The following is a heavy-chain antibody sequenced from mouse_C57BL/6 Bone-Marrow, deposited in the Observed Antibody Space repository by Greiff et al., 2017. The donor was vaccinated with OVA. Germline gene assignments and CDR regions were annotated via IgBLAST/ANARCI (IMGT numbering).Heavy chain of an antibody. CDR2: ISTYYGDA. J-gene: IGHJ4*01. CDR1: GYTFTDYA. CDR3: ARYDYDEGPYAMDY. Sequence: QVQLQQSGPELVRPGVSVKISCKGSGYTFTDYAMHWVKQSHAKSLEWIGVISTYYGDASYNQKFKDKATMTVDKSSSTTYKELARLTAEDSAVDYCARYDYDEGPYAMDYWGQGTSVTVSS. V-gene: IGHV1-67*01. D-gene: IGHD2-4*01.